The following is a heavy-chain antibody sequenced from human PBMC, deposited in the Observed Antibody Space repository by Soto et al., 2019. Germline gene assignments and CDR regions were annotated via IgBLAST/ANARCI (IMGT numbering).Heavy chain of an antibody. CDR2: IYPGDHET. CDR1: GYTFSNFW. J-gene: IGHJ6*02. D-gene: IGHD5-18*01. V-gene: IGHV5-51*01. CDR3: ARLYSYGILRWSYGMDV. Sequence: PGESLKISCQSSGYTFSNFWIGWVRQLPGKGLEWMGIIYPGDHETRYSPSFHGKVTISADKSISTAYLQWSSLKASDTAMYYCARLYSYGILRWSYGMDVWGQGTTVTVSS.